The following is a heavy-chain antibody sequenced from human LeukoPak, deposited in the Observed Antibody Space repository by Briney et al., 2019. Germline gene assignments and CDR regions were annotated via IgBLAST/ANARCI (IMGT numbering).Heavy chain of an antibody. CDR1: GGSISSYY. V-gene: IGHV4-59*01. D-gene: IGHD3-10*01. CDR2: IYYSGST. J-gene: IGHJ5*02. CDR3: ARAGVRGVIKYNWFDP. Sequence: ASETLSLTCTVSGGSISSYYWSWIRQPPGKGLEWIGYIYYSGSTNYNPSLKGRVTISVDTSKNQFSLKLSSVTAADTAVYYCARAGVRGVIKYNWFDPWGQGTLVTVSS.